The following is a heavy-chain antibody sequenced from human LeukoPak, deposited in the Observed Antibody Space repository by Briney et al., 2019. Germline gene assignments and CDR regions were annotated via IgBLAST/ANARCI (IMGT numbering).Heavy chain of an antibody. CDR1: GFTFSSYA. CDR2: ISSNGGST. J-gene: IGHJ1*01. Sequence: GGSLRLSCAASGFTFSSYAMHWVRQAPGKGLEYVSAISSNGGSTYYANSVKGRFTISRDNSKNTLYLQMGSLRAEDMAVYYCAREERITMVRGVGVLGPYEYFQHWGQGTLVTVSS. D-gene: IGHD3-10*01. V-gene: IGHV3-64*01. CDR3: AREERITMVRGVGVLGPYEYFQH.